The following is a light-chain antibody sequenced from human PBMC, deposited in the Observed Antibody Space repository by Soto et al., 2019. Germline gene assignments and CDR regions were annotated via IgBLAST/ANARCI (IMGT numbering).Light chain of an antibody. CDR2: DVS. CDR3: CSYAGSYIYV. V-gene: IGLV2-11*01. Sequence: QSALTRPRSVSGSPGQSVTISCTGTSSDVGGYNAVSWYQQNPGKAPKIMIYDVSKRPSGVPDRFSGSKSGNTASLTISGLQAEDEADYYCCSYAGSYIYVFGTGTKLTVL. J-gene: IGLJ1*01. CDR1: SSDVGGYNA.